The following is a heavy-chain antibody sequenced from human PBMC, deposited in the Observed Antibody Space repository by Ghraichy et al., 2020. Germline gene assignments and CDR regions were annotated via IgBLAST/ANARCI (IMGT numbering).Heavy chain of an antibody. D-gene: IGHD3-22*01. CDR3: ARVPTYFDSRGYPFDI. CDR2: ITGDGSST. Sequence: GGSLRLSCAASGFTFGIYWMHWVRQAPGKGLVWVSRITGDGSSTTYADSVKGRFTISRDDAKNTLYLQMNSLGAEDTAVYYCARVPTYFDSRGYPFDIWGQGTMVTVSS. CDR1: GFTFGIYW. J-gene: IGHJ3*02. V-gene: IGHV3-74*01.